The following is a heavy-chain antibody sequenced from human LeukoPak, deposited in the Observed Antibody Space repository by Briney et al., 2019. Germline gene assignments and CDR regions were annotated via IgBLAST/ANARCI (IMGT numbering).Heavy chain of an antibody. Sequence: ASVKVSCKASEYTFTDYYIHWMRQAPGQGLEWMGWINCKSGATSYAQKFRGRVTMTKDRPIRTAYMELSRLKSDDTAVYYCARQSLDYYETWDAFDIWGQGTVVTVSS. CDR2: INCKSGAT. D-gene: IGHD3-22*01. J-gene: IGHJ3*02. V-gene: IGHV1-2*02. CDR1: EYTFTDYY. CDR3: ARQSLDYYETWDAFDI.